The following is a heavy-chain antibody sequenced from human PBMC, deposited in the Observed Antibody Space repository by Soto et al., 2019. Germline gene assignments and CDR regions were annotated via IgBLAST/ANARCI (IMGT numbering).Heavy chain of an antibody. CDR2: IYHNGRA. D-gene: IGHD2-8*02. J-gene: IGHJ4*02. Sequence: SETLSLTCTVYARSFSGYYWTWVRQSPGKGLEWIGEIYHNGRAFDNPSLKGRVTISIDKSNNQFSLNLTSVTAADTAVYYCARADSVLVAKGFDLWGQGTLVTVSS. V-gene: IGHV4-34*01. CDR3: ARADSVLVAKGFDL. CDR1: ARSFSGYY.